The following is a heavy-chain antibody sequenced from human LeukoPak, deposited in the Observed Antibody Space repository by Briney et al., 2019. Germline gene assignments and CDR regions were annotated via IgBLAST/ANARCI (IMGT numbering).Heavy chain of an antibody. CDR1: GYTFTSYY. D-gene: IGHD2-2*01. CDR2: INPSGGST. CDR3: ARIGDSTSCYGPCAYFDY. Sequence: ASVKVSCKASGYTFTSYYMHWVRQAPGQGLERMGIINPSGGSTSYAQKFQGRVTMTRDTSTSTVYMELSSLRSEDTAVYYCARIGDSTSCYGPCAYFDYWGQGTLVTVSS. V-gene: IGHV1-46*01. J-gene: IGHJ4*02.